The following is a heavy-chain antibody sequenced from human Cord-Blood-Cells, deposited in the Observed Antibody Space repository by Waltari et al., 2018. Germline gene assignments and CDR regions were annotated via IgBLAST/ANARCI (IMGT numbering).Heavy chain of an antibody. Sequence: QVQLQQWGAGLLKPSETLSLTCAVYGGSFSGYYWSWIRQPPGKGLEWIGEINQSGSTNCNPTLKSRVTISVDTSKNQFSLKLSSVTAADTAVYYCASKSNWNMFDYWGQGTLVTVSS. CDR2: INQSGST. CDR1: GGSFSGYY. V-gene: IGHV4-34*01. CDR3: ASKSNWNMFDY. D-gene: IGHD1-20*01. J-gene: IGHJ4*02.